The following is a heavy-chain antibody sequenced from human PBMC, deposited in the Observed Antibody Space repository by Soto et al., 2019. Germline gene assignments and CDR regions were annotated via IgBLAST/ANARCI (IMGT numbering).Heavy chain of an antibody. V-gene: IGHV3-33*01. Sequence: QVQLVESGGGVVQPGRSLRLSCAASGFTFSSYGMHWVRQAPGKGLEWVAVIWYDGSNKYYADSVKGRFTISRDNSKNTLYLQMNSLRAEDTAVYYCARATGRFLEWLSSGMDVWGQGTTVTASS. CDR3: ARATGRFLEWLSSGMDV. D-gene: IGHD3-3*01. CDR2: IWYDGSNK. J-gene: IGHJ6*02. CDR1: GFTFSSYG.